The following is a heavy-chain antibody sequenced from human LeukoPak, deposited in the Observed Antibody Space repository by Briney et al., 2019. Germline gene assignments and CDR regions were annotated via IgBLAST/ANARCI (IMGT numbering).Heavy chain of an antibody. CDR1: GFTFSSYY. CDR2: IKSDGSVT. D-gene: IGHD2-2*03. Sequence: GGSLRLSCAASGFTFSSYYMHWVRQAPGKGLVWVSRIKSDGSVTGYADSVKGRFAISRDNAKNAMYLQMNSLRAEDTAVYYCARDWIDRGTFDPWGQGTLVTVSS. V-gene: IGHV3-74*01. CDR3: ARDWIDRGTFDP. J-gene: IGHJ5*02.